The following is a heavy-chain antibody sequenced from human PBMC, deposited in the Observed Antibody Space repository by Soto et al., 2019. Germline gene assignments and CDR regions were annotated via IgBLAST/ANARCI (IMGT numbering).Heavy chain of an antibody. CDR1: GGSISSRGFY. CDR3: ARAYSSWYWDY. Sequence: QVQLQESGPGLVKPSQTLSLTCTVSGGSISSRGFYWTWIRQHPGKGLEWIGYIYYSGSTYYNPSLKSRVTISPDTSKNQFSLKLDSVTAADTAVYYSARAYSSWYWDYWGQGTLVTVSS. D-gene: IGHD6-13*01. CDR2: IYYSGST. V-gene: IGHV4-31*03. J-gene: IGHJ4*02.